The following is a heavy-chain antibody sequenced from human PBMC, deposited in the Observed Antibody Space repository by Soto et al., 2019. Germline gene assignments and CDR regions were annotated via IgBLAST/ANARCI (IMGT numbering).Heavy chain of an antibody. Sequence: EVQLVESGGGLVQPGGSLRLSCAASGFTFSNYWMHWVRQAPGKGLVWVSRINSDGSSISYADSVKGRFTISRDNAKNTLYLQMNSLRAEDTAVYFCARRPYYYDSSGYYPGFDYWGQGTLVTVSS. D-gene: IGHD3-22*01. CDR1: GFTFSNYW. V-gene: IGHV3-74*01. CDR3: ARRPYYYDSSGYYPGFDY. J-gene: IGHJ4*02. CDR2: INSDGSSI.